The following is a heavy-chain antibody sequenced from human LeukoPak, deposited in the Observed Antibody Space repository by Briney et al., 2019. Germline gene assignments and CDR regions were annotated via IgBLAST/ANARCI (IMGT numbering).Heavy chain of an antibody. CDR2: INPSGGST. CDR1: GYTFTDYY. J-gene: IGHJ4*02. D-gene: IGHD3-22*01. Sequence: ASVKVSCKASGYTFTDYYMHWVRQAPGQGLEWMGIINPSGGSTSYAQKFQGRVTMTRDMSTSTVYMELSSLRSEDTAVYYCASYYYDTGGYYPQYFDYWGQGTLVTVSS. CDR3: ASYYYDTGGYYPQYFDY. V-gene: IGHV1-46*01.